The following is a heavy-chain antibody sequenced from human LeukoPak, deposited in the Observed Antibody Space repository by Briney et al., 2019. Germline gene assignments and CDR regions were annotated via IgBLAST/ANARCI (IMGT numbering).Heavy chain of an antibody. Sequence: SETLSLTCTVSGGSISSHYWSWIRQPPGKGLEWIGYIYYSGSTNYNPSLKSRVTISVDTSKNQFSLKLSSVTAADTAVYYCARSGYYDFWSGLYTWGQGTMVTVSS. CDR2: IYYSGST. V-gene: IGHV4-59*11. CDR1: GGSISSHY. J-gene: IGHJ3*01. D-gene: IGHD3-3*01. CDR3: ARSGYYDFWSGLYT.